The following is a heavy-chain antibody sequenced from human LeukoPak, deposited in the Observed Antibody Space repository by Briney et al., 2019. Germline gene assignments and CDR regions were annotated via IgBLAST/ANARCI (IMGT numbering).Heavy chain of an antibody. CDR1: GFTVSSNY. CDR3: ARDLLDSPDFDY. CDR2: IYSGGRT. D-gene: IGHD3-3*02. J-gene: IGHJ4*02. V-gene: IGHV3-53*01. Sequence: GGSLRLSCAASGFTVSSNYMSWVRQAPGKGLGWVSVIYSGGRTYYPDSVKGRFTISRDNAKNSLFLQMNSLRAEDTAVYYCARDLLDSPDFDYWGQGTLVTVSS.